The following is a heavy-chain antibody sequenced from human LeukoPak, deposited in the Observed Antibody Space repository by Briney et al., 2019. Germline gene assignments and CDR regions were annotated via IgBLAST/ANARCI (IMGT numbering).Heavy chain of an antibody. J-gene: IGHJ4*02. CDR2: IYYSGST. D-gene: IGHD6-19*01. CDR3: ARVESSGWFYYFDY. Sequence: PSETLSLTCTVSGGSLSSYYWSWIRQPPGKGLEWIGYIYYSGSTNYNPSLKSRVTISVDTSKNQFSLKLSSVTAADTAVYYCARVESSGWFYYFDYWGQGTLVTVSS. CDR1: GGSLSSYY. V-gene: IGHV4-59*01.